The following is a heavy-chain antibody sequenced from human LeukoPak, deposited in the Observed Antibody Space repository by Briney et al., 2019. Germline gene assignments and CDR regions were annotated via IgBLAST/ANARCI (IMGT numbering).Heavy chain of an antibody. J-gene: IGHJ5*02. Sequence: PGGSLRLSCAASGFTVSSNYVSWVRQAPGVGLEWVSVIFSDGSTYYADSVKGRFTISRDNSKNTLYLQMNNLRAEDTAVYYCARVMTAITNWFDPWGQGTLVTVSS. CDR1: GFTVSSNY. CDR3: ARVMTAITNWFDP. CDR2: IFSDGST. V-gene: IGHV3-66*01. D-gene: IGHD2-21*02.